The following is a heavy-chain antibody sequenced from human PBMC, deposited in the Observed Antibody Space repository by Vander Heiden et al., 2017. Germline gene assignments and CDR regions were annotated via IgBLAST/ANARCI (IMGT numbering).Heavy chain of an antibody. J-gene: IGHJ6*02. CDR1: AFTFSSYS. Sequence: EVQLVESGGGLVKRGGSLRLSCAASAFTFSSYSMNWVRQAPGKGLEWVSSISSSSSYIYYADSVKGRFTISRDNAKNSLYLQMNSLRAEDTAVYYCARDLGNYYYYGMDVWGQGTTVTVSS. CDR3: ARDLGNYYYYGMDV. CDR2: ISSSSSYI. V-gene: IGHV3-21*01.